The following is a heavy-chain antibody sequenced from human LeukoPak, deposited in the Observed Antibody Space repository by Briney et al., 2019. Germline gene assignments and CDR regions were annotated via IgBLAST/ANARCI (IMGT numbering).Heavy chain of an antibody. Sequence: GGSLRLSCAASGFTFSSYSMNWVRQAPGKGLEWVSSISSSSTYTYYADSVKGRFTISRDNAKSSLHPQMNSLRAEDTAVYYCARVSSSSIAARQAPNDYWGQGTLVTVSS. CDR1: GFTFSSYS. CDR3: ARVSSSSIAARQAPNDY. CDR2: ISSSSTYT. J-gene: IGHJ4*02. D-gene: IGHD6-6*01. V-gene: IGHV3-21*01.